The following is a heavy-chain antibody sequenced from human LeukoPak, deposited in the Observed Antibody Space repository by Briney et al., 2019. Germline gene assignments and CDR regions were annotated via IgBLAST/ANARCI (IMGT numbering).Heavy chain of an antibody. J-gene: IGHJ3*02. CDR2: IKSDGSSI. CDR3: ATNTYADYVSFDI. CDR1: GFSVSNNY. Sequence: GGSLRLSCAASGFSVSNNYMSWVRQAPGKGLVWVSRIKSDGSSISYADSVKGRFTISRDNAKNTLYLQMNSLRAEDTAVYYCATNTYADYVSFDIWGQGTMVTVSS. V-gene: IGHV3-74*01. D-gene: IGHD2-2*01.